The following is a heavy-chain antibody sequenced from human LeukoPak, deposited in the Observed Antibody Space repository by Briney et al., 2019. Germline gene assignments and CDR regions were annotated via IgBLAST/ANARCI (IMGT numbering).Heavy chain of an antibody. J-gene: IGHJ6*04. CDR3: ARGGHGDYYYYGMDV. D-gene: IGHD4-17*01. V-gene: IGHV3-13*05. Sequence: GGSLRLSCAASGFTFSSYDVHWVRHATGKGLEWDSAIGTAGDPYYPGSVKGRFTISRENAKNSLYLQMNSLRAGDTAVYYCARGGHGDYYYYGMDVWGKGTTVTVSS. CDR2: IGTAGDP. CDR1: GFTFSSYD.